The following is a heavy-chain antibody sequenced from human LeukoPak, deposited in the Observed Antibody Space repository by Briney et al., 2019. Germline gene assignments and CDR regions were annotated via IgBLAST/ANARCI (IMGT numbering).Heavy chain of an antibody. Sequence: GGSLRLSCAASGFTFSSYAMSWVRQAPGKGLEWVSAISGSGGSTYYADSVKGRFTISRDNSKNTLYLQMNSLRAEDTAVYYCAKGRGYSRSYPIDYWGQGTLVTVSS. D-gene: IGHD6-6*01. CDR2: ISGSGGST. CDR1: GFTFSSYA. J-gene: IGHJ4*02. V-gene: IGHV3-23*01. CDR3: AKGRGYSRSYPIDY.